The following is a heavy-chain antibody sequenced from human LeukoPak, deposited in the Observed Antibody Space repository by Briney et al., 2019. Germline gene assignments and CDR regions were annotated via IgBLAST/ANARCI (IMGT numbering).Heavy chain of an antibody. CDR2: IRSKANSYAT. J-gene: IGHJ6*02. V-gene: IGHV3-73*01. CDR1: VFTFSGSA. Sequence: PGGSLRLSCAASVFTFSGSAMHWVRQASGKGLEWVGRIRSKANSYATAYAASVKGRFTISRDDSKNTAYLQMNSLKTEDTAVYYCTVYGDYVVRRYGMDVWGQGTTVTVSS. CDR3: TVYGDYVVRRYGMDV. D-gene: IGHD4-17*01.